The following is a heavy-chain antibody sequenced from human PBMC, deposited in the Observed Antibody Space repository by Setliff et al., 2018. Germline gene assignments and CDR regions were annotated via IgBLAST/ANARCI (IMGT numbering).Heavy chain of an antibody. Sequence: GESLKISCAASGFTFSNYAMSWVRQTPGKGLEWVSAITTSGGSTYYADSVKGRFTISRDDSKNTLYLQMLSLRAEDTAVYYCAKGGSDFWSELDYWGQGTLVTVSS. J-gene: IGHJ4*02. CDR3: AKGGSDFWSELDY. V-gene: IGHV3-23*01. CDR1: GFTFSNYA. CDR2: ITTSGGST. D-gene: IGHD3-3*01.